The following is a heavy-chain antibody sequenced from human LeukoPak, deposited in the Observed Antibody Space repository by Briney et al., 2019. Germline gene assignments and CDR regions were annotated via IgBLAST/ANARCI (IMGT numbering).Heavy chain of an antibody. CDR1: GYTFTSYG. V-gene: IGHV1-18*01. J-gene: IGHJ5*02. CDR2: ISAYNGNT. CDR3: ARGLFWFGDLKTHWFDP. D-gene: IGHD3-10*01. Sequence: ASVKVSCKASGYTFTSYGISWVRQAPGQGLEWMGWISAYNGNTNYAQKLQGRVTMTTDTSTSTAYMELRSLRSDGTAVYYCARGLFWFGDLKTHWFDPWGQGTQVTVSS.